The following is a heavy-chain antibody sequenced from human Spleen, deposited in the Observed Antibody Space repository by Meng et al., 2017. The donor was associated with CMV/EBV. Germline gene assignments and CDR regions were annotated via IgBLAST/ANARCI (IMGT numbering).Heavy chain of an antibody. D-gene: IGHD3-3*01. J-gene: IGHJ5*02. Sequence: GESLKISCAASGFTFSNYAMSWVRQAPGKGLEWVSGISGSGGSTYYADSYADSVKGRITISRDNSKNTLYLQMNSLRVEDTAVYYCAKDHGVAFWSGYYPLGFDPWGQGSLVTVSS. CDR3: AKDHGVAFWSGYYPLGFDP. V-gene: IGHV3-23*01. CDR2: ISGSGGST. CDR1: GFTFSNYA.